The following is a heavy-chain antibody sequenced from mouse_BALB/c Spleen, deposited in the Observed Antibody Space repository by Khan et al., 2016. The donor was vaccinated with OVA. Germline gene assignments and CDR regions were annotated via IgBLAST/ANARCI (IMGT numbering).Heavy chain of an antibody. J-gene: IGHJ3*01. Sequence: VQLKESEGDLVKPGGSLKLSCAASGFTFSSYSMSWVRQTPDKRLEWVATISSGGDYTYYPDTVKGRFTISRDNAKNTLYLQMSSLKSEDTAMYYCASHLTGSFAYWGQGTLGTVSA. D-gene: IGHD4-1*01. CDR2: ISSGGDYT. V-gene: IGHV5-6*01. CDR1: GFTFSSYS. CDR3: ASHLTGSFAY.